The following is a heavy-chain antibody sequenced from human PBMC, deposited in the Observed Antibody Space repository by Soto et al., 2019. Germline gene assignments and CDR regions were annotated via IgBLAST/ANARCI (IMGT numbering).Heavy chain of an antibody. CDR2: INHSGST. D-gene: IGHD5-18*01. V-gene: IGHV4-34*01. CDR3: ARGYRDTAMVPFDY. CDR1: GRTFSDYY. J-gene: IGHJ4*02. Sequence: SETLSLTSGFYGRTFSDYYWSWIRQPPGKGLEWIGEINHSGSTNYNPSLKSRVTISVDTSKNQFSLKLSSVTAADTAVYYCARGYRDTAMVPFDYWGQG.